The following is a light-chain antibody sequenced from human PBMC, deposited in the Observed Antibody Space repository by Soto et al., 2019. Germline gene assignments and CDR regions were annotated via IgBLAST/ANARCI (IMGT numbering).Light chain of an antibody. CDR2: DAS. J-gene: IGKJ4*01. CDR3: QQFNNYLLT. V-gene: IGKV1D-13*01. CDR1: QGITGA. Sequence: AIQLTQSPSSLSASVGDRVTITCRASQGITGALAWYQQKPGEPPKLLIYDASSLESGVPSRFSGNGSGTDFTLTISSLQPDDSATYFCQQFNNYLLTFGGGTKVDIK.